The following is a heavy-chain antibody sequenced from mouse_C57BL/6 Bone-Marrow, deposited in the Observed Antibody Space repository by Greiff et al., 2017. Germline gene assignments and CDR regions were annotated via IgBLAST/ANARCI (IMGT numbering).Heavy chain of an antibody. CDR1: GFSLTSYG. CDR2: IWRGGST. Sequence: VKLVESGPGLVQPSQSLSITCTVSGFSLTSYGVHWVRQSPGKGLEWLGVIWRGGSTDYNAAFMSRLSITKDNSTSQVFFKMNRLQADDTAIYYCAKRGSSYGYFDVWGTGTTVTVSS. J-gene: IGHJ1*03. CDR3: AKRGSSYGYFDV. D-gene: IGHD1-1*01. V-gene: IGHV2-5*01.